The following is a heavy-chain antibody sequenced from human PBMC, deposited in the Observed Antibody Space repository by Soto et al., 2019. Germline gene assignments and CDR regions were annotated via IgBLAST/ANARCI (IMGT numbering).Heavy chain of an antibody. Sequence: VGSLRLSCAASEFTFSEHWMTWVRQAPGKGLEWVANIKGDGSEKYYVDSVKGRFTISRDDATKSLALQMNSLRVEDTAVYYCARGHYGMDVWGQGTTVTVSS. CDR3: ARGHYGMDV. CDR1: EFTFSEHW. V-gene: IGHV3-7*03. CDR2: IKGDGSEK. J-gene: IGHJ6*02.